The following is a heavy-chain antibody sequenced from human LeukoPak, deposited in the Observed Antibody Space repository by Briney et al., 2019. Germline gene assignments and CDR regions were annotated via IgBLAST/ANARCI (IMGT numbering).Heavy chain of an antibody. CDR3: ARGLLLIY. V-gene: IGHV3-53*01. J-gene: IGHJ4*02. Sequence: GGSLRLSCAASGFTVSNNYMTWVRQAPGKGLEWVSVIYSGGSTFYADSVKGRFTISRDKSKNTLYLQMNSLRAEDTAVYYCARGLLLIYWGQGTLVTVSS. D-gene: IGHD3-16*01. CDR1: GFTVSNNY. CDR2: IYSGGST.